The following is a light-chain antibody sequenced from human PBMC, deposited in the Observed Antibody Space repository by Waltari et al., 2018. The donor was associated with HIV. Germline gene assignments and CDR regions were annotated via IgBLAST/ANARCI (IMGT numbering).Light chain of an antibody. V-gene: IGKV1-39*01. CDR1: QSINSY. CDR2: GAT. J-gene: IGKJ4*01. Sequence: DIQMTPSPSSLSASVGDRVTLTCRASQSINSYLNWYQQKPRKAPKLLIYGATSLQSGVPSRFSGSGSGTDFTLTISSLQPEDFATYYCQQSYSIPLTFGGGTKVGIK. CDR3: QQSYSIPLT.